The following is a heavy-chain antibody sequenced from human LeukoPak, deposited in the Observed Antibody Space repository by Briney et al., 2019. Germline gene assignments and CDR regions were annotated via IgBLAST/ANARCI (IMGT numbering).Heavy chain of an antibody. CDR2: MYYSGST. D-gene: IGHD4-17*01. Sequence: SETLSLTCTVSGGSISSISYYWGWIRQPPGKGLEWIVSMYYSGSTYNNPSLKSRVTISVDTSKNQFSLKLSSVTAADTAVYYCARVRQTVTTRGYYYYMDVWGKGTTVTISS. V-gene: IGHV4-39*07. CDR1: GGSISSISYY. CDR3: ARVRQTVTTRGYYYYMDV. J-gene: IGHJ6*03.